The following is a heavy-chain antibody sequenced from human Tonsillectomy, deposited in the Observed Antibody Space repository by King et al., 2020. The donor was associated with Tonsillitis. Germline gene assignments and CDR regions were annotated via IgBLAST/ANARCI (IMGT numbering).Heavy chain of an antibody. Sequence: LQLVQSGAEVKKPGESLKISCKGSGYSFTRYWIVWVRQMPGKGLEWRGIIYPGDSETRYSPSFQGQVTIPADKSISTAFLQWSRLKASDSAIYYCARYDSTGAGAFDIWGQGTMVTVSS. J-gene: IGHJ3*02. CDR2: IYPGDSET. CDR3: ARYDSTGAGAFDI. V-gene: IGHV5-51*01. CDR1: GYSFTRYW. D-gene: IGHD3-22*01.